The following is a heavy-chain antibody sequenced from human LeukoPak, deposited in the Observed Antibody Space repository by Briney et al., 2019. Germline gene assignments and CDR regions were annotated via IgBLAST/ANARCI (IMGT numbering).Heavy chain of an antibody. CDR3: ARENYYDSSGNDAFDV. CDR1: GXTFSTYW. V-gene: IGHV3-7*04. Sequence: GGSLRLSCTVSGXTFSTYWMTWVRQAPGKGLEWVANIKQDGSEKYYVDSVKGRFTITRDNAKKALYLEMNSLRVEDTALYYCARENYYDSSGNDAFDVWGQGTMVTVSS. J-gene: IGHJ3*01. CDR2: IKQDGSEK. D-gene: IGHD3-22*01.